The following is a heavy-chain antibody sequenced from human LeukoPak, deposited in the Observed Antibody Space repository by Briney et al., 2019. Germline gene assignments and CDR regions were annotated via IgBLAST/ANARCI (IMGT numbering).Heavy chain of an antibody. CDR3: ARDPVLHGAPPNQIDY. CDR2: INPSGGST. J-gene: IGHJ4*02. CDR1: GYTFTSYY. V-gene: IGHV1-46*01. Sequence: ASVKVSCKASGYTFTSYYMHWVRQAPGQGLEWMGIINPSGGSTSYAQKFQGRVTMTRDTSTSTVYMELSSLRAEDTAVYYCARDPVLHGAPPNQIDYWGQGTLVTVSS. D-gene: IGHD2-8*01.